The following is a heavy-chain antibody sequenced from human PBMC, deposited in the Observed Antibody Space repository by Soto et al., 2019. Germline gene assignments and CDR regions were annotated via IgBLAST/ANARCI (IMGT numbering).Heavy chain of an antibody. CDR3: ARVGSGVAVAGRWFDP. CDR2: IIPIFGTA. CDR1: GGTFSSYA. J-gene: IGHJ5*02. D-gene: IGHD6-19*01. V-gene: IGHV1-69*01. Sequence: QVQLVQSGAEVKKPGSSVKVSCKASGGTFSSYAISWVRQAPGQGLEWMGGIIPIFGTANYAQQFQGRVTITAVESTSTAYMELSSLRSEDTAVYYCARVGSGVAVAGRWFDPWGQGTLVTVSA.